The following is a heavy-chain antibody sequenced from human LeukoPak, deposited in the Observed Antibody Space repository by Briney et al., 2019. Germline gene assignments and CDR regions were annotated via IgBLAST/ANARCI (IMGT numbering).Heavy chain of an antibody. D-gene: IGHD6-13*01. V-gene: IGHV3-21*01. J-gene: IGHJ6*03. CDR3: ARAGGSSSWIPPPSYYMDV. CDR2: ISSSSSYI. Sequence: GSLRLSCAASGFTFSSYSMNWVRQAPGKGLEWVSSISSSSSYIYYADSVKGRFTISRDNAKNSLYLQMNSLRAEDTAVYYCARAGGSSSWIPPPSYYMDVWGKGTTVTVSS. CDR1: GFTFSSYS.